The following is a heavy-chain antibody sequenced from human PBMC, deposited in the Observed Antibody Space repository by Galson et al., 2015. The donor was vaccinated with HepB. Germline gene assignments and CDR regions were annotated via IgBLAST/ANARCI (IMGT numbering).Heavy chain of an antibody. D-gene: IGHD3-10*01. Sequence: QSGAEVKQPGESLRISCQGSGYYFPSYYITWVRQMPGKDLEWLGKINPSDSSADYNPSFQGHVTISADRSINTAYLQWSNLKASDTAMYYCARPNYYGSGSGLGYWGQGTLVSVSS. CDR3: ARPNYYGSGSGLGY. V-gene: IGHV5-10-1*01. J-gene: IGHJ4*02. CDR1: GYYFPSYY. CDR2: INPSDSSA.